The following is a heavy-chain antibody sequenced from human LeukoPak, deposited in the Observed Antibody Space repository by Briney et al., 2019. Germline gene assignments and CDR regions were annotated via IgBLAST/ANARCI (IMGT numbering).Heavy chain of an antibody. V-gene: IGHV4-30-4*01. J-gene: IGHJ5*02. Sequence: SQTLSLTCTVSGGSISSGDYYWSWIRQPPGKGLEWIGYIYYNPSLKSRVTISVDTSKNQFYLNRSSVTAADTAVYYCARGAPIVVVVAATEVNWFDPWGQGTLVTVSS. CDR1: GGSISSGDYY. D-gene: IGHD2-15*01. CDR3: ARGAPIVVVVAATEVNWFDP. CDR2: IY.